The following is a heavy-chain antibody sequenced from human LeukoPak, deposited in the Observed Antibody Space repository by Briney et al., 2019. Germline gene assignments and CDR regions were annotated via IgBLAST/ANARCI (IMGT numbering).Heavy chain of an antibody. CDR1: GYTFSNYY. CDR3: AREPPESYRFDD. Sequence: ASVKVSCKTSGYTFSNYYLHWVRQAPGQGPEWMGIIKPSDGSTQYPQKFQGRVTMTRDMSASTVYMELSSLTSEDTAMYYCAREPPESYRFDDWGQGAPVTVSS. J-gene: IGHJ4*02. V-gene: IGHV1-46*01. CDR2: IKPSDGST. D-gene: IGHD2-2*01.